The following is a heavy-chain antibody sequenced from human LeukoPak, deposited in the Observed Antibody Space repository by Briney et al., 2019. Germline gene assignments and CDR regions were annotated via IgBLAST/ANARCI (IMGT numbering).Heavy chain of an antibody. D-gene: IGHD5-24*01. CDR3: ARENRRDGYNDY. Sequence: SVKVSCKASGGAFSSYAISWVRQAPGQGLEWIGGIIPIFGTANYAQKFQGRVTITTDESTSTAYMELSSLRSEDTAVYYCARENRRDGYNDYWGQGTLVTVSS. J-gene: IGHJ4*02. V-gene: IGHV1-69*05. CDR2: IIPIFGTA. CDR1: GGAFSSYA.